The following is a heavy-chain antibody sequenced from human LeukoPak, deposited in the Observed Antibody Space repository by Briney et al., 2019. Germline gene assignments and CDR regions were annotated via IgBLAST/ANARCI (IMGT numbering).Heavy chain of an antibody. CDR3: ARDRFSGYDY. D-gene: IGHD5-12*01. CDR1: GFTFSRYW. CDR2: ISSSSSTI. V-gene: IGHV3-48*02. Sequence: GGSLRLSCAASGFTFSRYWMNWVRQAPGKGLGWVSYISSSSSTIYYADSVKGRFTISRDNAKNSPYLQMNSLRDEDTAVYYCARDRFSGYDYWGQGTLVTVSS. J-gene: IGHJ4*02.